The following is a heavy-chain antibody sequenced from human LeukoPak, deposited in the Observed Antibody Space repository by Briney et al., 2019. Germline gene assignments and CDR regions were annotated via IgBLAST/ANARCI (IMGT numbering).Heavy chain of an antibody. J-gene: IGHJ4*02. D-gene: IGHD3-10*01. V-gene: IGHV3-30*04. Sequence: PGRSLRLSCAASGFTFSSYAKHWVRQAPGKGLEWVAVISYDGSNKYYADSVKGRFTISRDNSKNTLYLQMNSLRAEDTAVYYCARDDGSGSYFFDYWGQGTLVTVSS. CDR3: ARDDGSGSYFFDY. CDR2: ISYDGSNK. CDR1: GFTFSSYA.